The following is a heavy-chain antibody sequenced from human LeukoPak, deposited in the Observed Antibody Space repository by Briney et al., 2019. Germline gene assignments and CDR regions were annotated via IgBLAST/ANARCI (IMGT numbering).Heavy chain of an antibody. J-gene: IGHJ5*02. D-gene: IGHD4/OR15-4a*01. V-gene: IGHV4-34*01. CDR1: GGSFSGYY. CDR2: IYYSGST. Sequence: SETLSLTCAVYGGSFSGYYWSWIRQTPGKGLEWIGSIYYSGSTQYNPSLQSRVTIDIDTSKNEYSLRLNSVTAADTAVYYCARSSGAKFDPWGQGTLVIVSS. CDR3: ARSSGAKFDP.